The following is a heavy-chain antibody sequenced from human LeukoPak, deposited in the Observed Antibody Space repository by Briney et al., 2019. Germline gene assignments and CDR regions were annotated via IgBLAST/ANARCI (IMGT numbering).Heavy chain of an antibody. CDR2: ISSSSGYI. D-gene: IGHD2-8*02. Sequence: GGSLRLSCAASGFTFSSYSMNWVRQAPGKGLEWVSSISSSSGYIYYADSVKGRFTISRDNAKNSLYLQMNSLRAEDTAVYYCARVGPRGRGVCQFDYWGQGTLVTVSS. CDR1: GFTFSSYS. J-gene: IGHJ4*02. CDR3: ARVGPRGRGVCQFDY. V-gene: IGHV3-21*01.